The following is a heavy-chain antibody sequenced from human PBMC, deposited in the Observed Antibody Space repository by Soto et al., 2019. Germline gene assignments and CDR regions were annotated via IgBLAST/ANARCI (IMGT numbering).Heavy chain of an antibody. CDR2: IIPIFGTA. CDR1: GGTFSSYA. Sequence: SVKVSCKASGGTFSSYAISWVRQAPGQGLEWMGGIIPIFGTANYAQKFQGRVTITADESTSTAYMELSSLRSEDTAVYYCTTTRPGTNVFDNWGQGTLVTVSS. D-gene: IGHD6-13*01. J-gene: IGHJ3*02. V-gene: IGHV1-69*13. CDR3: TTTRPGTNVFDN.